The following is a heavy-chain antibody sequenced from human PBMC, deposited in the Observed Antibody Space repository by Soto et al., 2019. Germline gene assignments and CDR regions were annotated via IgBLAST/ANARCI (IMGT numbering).Heavy chain of an antibody. CDR3: AKDQYYDSSGYPKPDAFDI. CDR1: GFTFSSYG. Sequence: LRLSCAASGFTFSSYGMHWVRQAPGKGLEWVAVISYDGSNKYYADSVKGRFTISRDNSKNTLYLQMNSLRAEDTAVYYCAKDQYYDSSGYPKPDAFDIWGQGTMVTVSS. CDR2: ISYDGSNK. D-gene: IGHD3-22*01. J-gene: IGHJ3*02. V-gene: IGHV3-30*18.